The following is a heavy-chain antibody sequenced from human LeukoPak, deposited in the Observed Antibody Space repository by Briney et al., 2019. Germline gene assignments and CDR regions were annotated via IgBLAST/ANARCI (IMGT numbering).Heavy chain of an antibody. CDR1: GGTFSSYA. CDR2: IIPIFGTA. D-gene: IGHD2-2*02. CDR3: ATYCSSTSCYNNYYYYYMDV. J-gene: IGHJ6*03. Sequence: SVKVSCKASGGTFSSYAISWVRQAPGQGLEWMGGIIPIFGTANYAQKFQGRVTITADESTSTAYMELSSLRSEDTAVYYCATYCSSTSCYNNYYYYYMDVWGKGTTVTVSS. V-gene: IGHV1-69*13.